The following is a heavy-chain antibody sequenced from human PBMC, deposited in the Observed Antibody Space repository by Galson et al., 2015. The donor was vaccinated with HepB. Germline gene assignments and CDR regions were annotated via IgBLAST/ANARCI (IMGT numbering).Heavy chain of an antibody. J-gene: IGHJ4*02. Sequence: SLRLSCAASGFTFSSYAMSWVRQAPGKGLEWVSTISGSGVSTYYADSVKGRFTISRDNSKNTLYLQMNSLRAEDTAVYYCAKGASGGRGVWADRSPFDYWGQGTLVTVSS. V-gene: IGHV3-23*01. CDR3: AKGASGGRGVWADRSPFDY. CDR2: ISGSGVST. D-gene: IGHD3-16*01. CDR1: GFTFSSYA.